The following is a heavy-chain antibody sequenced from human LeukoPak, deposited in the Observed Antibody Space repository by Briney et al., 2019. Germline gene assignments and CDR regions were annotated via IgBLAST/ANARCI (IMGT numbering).Heavy chain of an antibody. J-gene: IGHJ4*02. CDR3: ASGRGYSSAAFDY. CDR1: GFTFSSYA. D-gene: IGHD6-19*01. CDR2: ISGSSGST. Sequence: GGSLRLSCAASGFTFSSYAMSWVRQTPGKGLEWVSVISGSSGSTYYADSVKGRFTIFRDNPKNTLYLQMNSLRVEDTAIYYCASGRGYSSAAFDYWGQGTLVTVSS. V-gene: IGHV3-23*01.